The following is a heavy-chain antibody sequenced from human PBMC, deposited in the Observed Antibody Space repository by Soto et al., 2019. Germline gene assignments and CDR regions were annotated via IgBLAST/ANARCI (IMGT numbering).Heavy chain of an antibody. J-gene: IGHJ4*02. D-gene: IGHD3-22*01. CDR1: GSTFSDCS. CDR3: AKHCYDSSGKQSYFDY. Sequence: GGSLRLSCAASGSTFSDCSMHWVRQAPGKGLEWVAIISHDGSKDYYADSVKGRFTISRDNSKNTLFLQMNCLRAEDTAVYYCAKHCYDSSGKQSYFDYWGQGTLVTVSS. V-gene: IGHV3-30*04. CDR2: ISHDGSKD.